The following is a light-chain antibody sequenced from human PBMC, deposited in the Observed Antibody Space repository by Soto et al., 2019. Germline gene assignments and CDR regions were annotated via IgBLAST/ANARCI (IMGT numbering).Light chain of an antibody. V-gene: IGKV3-20*01. CDR1: QSVSNNH. Sequence: EIVLTQSPGTLSLSPGERATLSCMASQSVSNNHLAWYQQKPGQAPRLLIDGASHRATGIPDRFSGRGSGTDFTLAISRLEPEDFAVYDCQQDSRSPRTFGQGTKVEIK. CDR3: QQDSRSPRT. J-gene: IGKJ1*01. CDR2: GAS.